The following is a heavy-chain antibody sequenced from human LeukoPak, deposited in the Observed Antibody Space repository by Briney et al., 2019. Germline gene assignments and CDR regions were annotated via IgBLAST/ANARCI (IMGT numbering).Heavy chain of an antibody. J-gene: IGHJ4*02. CDR2: ISGSGGST. Sequence: GGSLRLSCAASGFTFSSYAMSWVRQAPGKGLEWVSAISGSGGSTYYADSVKGRFTISRDNSKNTLYLQMNSLRAEDTAVYYCAKGLGYYDSSGYYPGDYWGQGTLVTVS. CDR1: GFTFSSYA. D-gene: IGHD3-22*01. CDR3: AKGLGYYDSSGYYPGDY. V-gene: IGHV3-23*01.